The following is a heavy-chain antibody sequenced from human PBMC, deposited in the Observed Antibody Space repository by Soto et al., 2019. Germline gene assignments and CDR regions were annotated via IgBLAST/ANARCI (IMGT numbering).Heavy chain of an antibody. Sequence: SETLSLTCSVSGASVSSTSYYWGWIRQPPGMGLQWIGSLHYSGSIDYSPSLKGRVSMSLDTSKNQVSLRLSSVTAADTAVYYCGRHSHMSNNSSDPWGQGPLVTVSS. J-gene: IGHJ5*02. CDR1: GASVSSTSYY. V-gene: IGHV4-39*01. CDR3: GRHSHMSNNSSDP. D-gene: IGHD2-21*01. CDR2: LHYSGSI.